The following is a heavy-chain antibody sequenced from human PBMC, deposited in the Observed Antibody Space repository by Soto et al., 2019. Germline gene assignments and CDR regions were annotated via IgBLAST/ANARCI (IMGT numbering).Heavy chain of an antibody. CDR3: RRSSRYSTDV. D-gene: IGHD6-13*01. J-gene: IGHJ6*02. Sequence: QLQLQESGPGLVKPSETLSLTCTVSGGSISSSSYWGWIRQPPGKGREWIGSIYSIGSTYYNPSLKSRVTISVDTSKNQFSLKLSSVTAADTAVYYCRRSSRYSTDVWGQGTTVTVSS. CDR2: IYSIGST. CDR1: GGSISSSSY. V-gene: IGHV4-39*01.